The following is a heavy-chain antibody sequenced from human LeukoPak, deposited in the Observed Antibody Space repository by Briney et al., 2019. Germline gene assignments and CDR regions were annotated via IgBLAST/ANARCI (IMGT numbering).Heavy chain of an antibody. CDR3: ARHGGRGYSYGLDYWYMDV. CDR2: IYYSGST. D-gene: IGHD5-18*01. J-gene: IGHJ6*03. Sequence: SETLSLTCTVSGGSISSYYWSWIRQPPGKGLEWIGYIYYSGSTNYNPSLKSRVTISVDTSKNQFSLKLSSVTAADTAVYYCARHGGRGYSYGLDYWYMDVWGKGTTVSVSS. V-gene: IGHV4-59*08. CDR1: GGSISSYY.